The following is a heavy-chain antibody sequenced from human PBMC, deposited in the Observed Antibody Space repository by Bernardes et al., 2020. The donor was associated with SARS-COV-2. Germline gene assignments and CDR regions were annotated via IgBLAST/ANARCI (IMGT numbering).Heavy chain of an antibody. CDR2: INHSGST. D-gene: IGHD3-22*01. Sequence: SETLSLTCAVYGGSFSGYYWSWIRQPPGKGLEWIGEINHSGSTNYNPSLKSRVTISVDTSKNQFSLKLSSVTAADTAVYYCARGRGITMIVVVMSVPKYLDYGGQGTLVTVSS. J-gene: IGHJ4*02. V-gene: IGHV4-34*01. CDR3: ARGRGITMIVVVMSVPKYLDY. CDR1: GGSFSGYY.